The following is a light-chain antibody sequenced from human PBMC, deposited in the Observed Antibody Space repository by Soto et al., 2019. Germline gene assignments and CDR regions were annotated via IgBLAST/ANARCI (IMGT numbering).Light chain of an antibody. CDR1: SSNIGAGYD. Sequence: QSVLTQPPSVSGAPGQRVTISCTGSSSNIGAGYDVHWYQQFPGTAPKLLIYANNNRPSGVPDRSYATKSVTSVSLAISGLQADDEANYCRQSYGNNLREVFGTGTKVTLL. CDR3: QSYGNNLREV. J-gene: IGLJ1*01. CDR2: ANN. V-gene: IGLV1-40*01.